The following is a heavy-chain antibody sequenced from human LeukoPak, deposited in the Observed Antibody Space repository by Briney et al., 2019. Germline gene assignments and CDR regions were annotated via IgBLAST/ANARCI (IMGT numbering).Heavy chain of an antibody. J-gene: IGHJ4*02. CDR2: IKQDGSEK. D-gene: IGHD3-9*01. CDR3: ARDRRYFTY. Sequence: AGGSLRLSCAASGFTFSSYGMHWVRQAPGKGLEWVANIKQDGSEKYYVDSVKGRFTISRDNAKNSLYLQMNSLRAEDTAVYYCARDRRYFTYWGQGTLVTVSS. CDR1: GFTFSSYG. V-gene: IGHV3-7*01.